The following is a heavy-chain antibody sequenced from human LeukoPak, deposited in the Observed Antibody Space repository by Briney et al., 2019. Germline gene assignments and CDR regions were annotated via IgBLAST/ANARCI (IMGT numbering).Heavy chain of an antibody. V-gene: IGHV1-18*01. D-gene: IGHD2-2*01. CDR3: ARDYSSYQLLLEGPINWFDP. CDR1: GYTFTSYG. J-gene: IGHJ5*02. CDR2: ISAYNGNT. Sequence: ASVKVSCKASGYTFTSYGISWVRQAPGQGLEWMGWISAYNGNTNYAQKLQGRVTMTTDTSPSTAYMELRSLRSDDTAVYYCARDYSSYQLLLEGPINWFDPWGQGTLVTVSS.